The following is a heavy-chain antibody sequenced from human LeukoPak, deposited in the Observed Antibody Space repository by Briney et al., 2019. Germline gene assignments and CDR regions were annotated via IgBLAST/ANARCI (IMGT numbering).Heavy chain of an antibody. CDR1: GGSISSGGYY. V-gene: IGHV4-31*03. D-gene: IGHD3-9*01. Sequence: SETLSLTCTVSGGSISSGGYYWSWIRQHPGKGLEWIGYIYYSGSTYYNPSLKSRVTISVDTSKNQFSLKLSSVTAADTAVYYCTMGPTASLGRPFERWGQGTLVTVSS. J-gene: IGHJ4*02. CDR3: TMGPTASLGRPFER. CDR2: IYYSGST.